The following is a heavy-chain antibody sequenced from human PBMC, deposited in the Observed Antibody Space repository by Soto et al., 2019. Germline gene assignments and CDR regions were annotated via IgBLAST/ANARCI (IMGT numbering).Heavy chain of an antibody. CDR2: IYSGGYT. CDR3: GTHPGGGGY. D-gene: IGHD3-10*01. J-gene: IGHJ4*02. CDR1: GFTVSNNY. V-gene: IGHV3-53*01. Sequence: EVQLVESGGGLIQPGGSLRLSCAVSGFTVSNNYMSWVRQAPGKGLEGVSVIYSGGYTAYGDSVKGRFTISRDNSKNTLFIKKKCQGADHPAVYSCGTHPGGGGYWGQGTLVTVSS.